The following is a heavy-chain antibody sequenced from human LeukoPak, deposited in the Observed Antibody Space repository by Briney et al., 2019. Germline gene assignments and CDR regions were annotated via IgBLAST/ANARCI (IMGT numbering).Heavy chain of an antibody. J-gene: IGHJ4*02. V-gene: IGHV3-33*08. CDR2: TWYDGSNK. CDR1: RFALNDYG. Sequence: PGGSLRLSCIDSRFALNDYGMHWVRQAPGRGLEWVAVTWYDGSNKYYADSVKGRFTISRDNSKNTLYLQMNSLRAEDTAVYYCARDPNAYYDILTGYPGGYFDYWGQGTLVTVSS. CDR3: ARDPNAYYDILTGYPGGYFDY. D-gene: IGHD3-9*01.